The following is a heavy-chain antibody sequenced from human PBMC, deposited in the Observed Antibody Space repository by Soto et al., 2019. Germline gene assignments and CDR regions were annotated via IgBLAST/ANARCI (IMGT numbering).Heavy chain of an antibody. CDR3: ARSSGGNFGIIIEGTNWFAP. J-gene: IGHJ5*02. D-gene: IGHD1-26*01. CDR1: RDTFTSYY. CDR2: INPHGGST. Sequence: QLVQSGGEVKQPGASVKVSCKAPRDTFTSYYINWVRQAPGQGLEWMGVINPHGGSTAYAQKFKGRVTLTRDTFASTVYREVGSLTSEDTAMYYCARSSGGNFGIIIEGTNWFAPWGQGTLVTVSS. V-gene: IGHV1-46*01.